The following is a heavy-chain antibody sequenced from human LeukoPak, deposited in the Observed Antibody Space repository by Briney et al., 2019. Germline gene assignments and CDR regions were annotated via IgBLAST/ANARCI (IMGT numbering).Heavy chain of an antibody. J-gene: IGHJ4*02. D-gene: IGHD6-13*01. CDR3: ARSHSAAAATGY. V-gene: IGHV3-23*01. CDR2: INDSGGST. CDR1: GFTFSSYA. Sequence: PGGSLRLSCAASGFTFSSYAMSWVRQAPGKGLEWVSDINDSGGSTYYADSVKGRFTISRDNSNNTLYLQMNSLRAEDTAVYYCARSHSAAAATGYWGQGTLVTVSS.